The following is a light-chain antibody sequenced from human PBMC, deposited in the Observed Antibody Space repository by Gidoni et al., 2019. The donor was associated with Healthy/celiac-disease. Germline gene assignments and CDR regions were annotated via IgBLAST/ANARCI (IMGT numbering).Light chain of an antibody. CDR3: QHDRNWPPT. CDR2: GAS. CDR1: QSVNSD. V-gene: IGKV3-15*01. J-gene: IGKJ4*01. Sequence: EIVMTQIPATLSVSPGERATLSCRASQSVNSDFVWYQQKPGQSPRVLMYGASTKSIGIPARFSGRGAGTEYTLTINSLQSEDFAVYCCQHDRNWPPTFGGGTKVEIK.